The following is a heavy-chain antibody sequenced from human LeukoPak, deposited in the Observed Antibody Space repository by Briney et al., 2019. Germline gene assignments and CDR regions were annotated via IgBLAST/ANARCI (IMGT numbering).Heavy chain of an antibody. CDR1: GFTFSSYA. D-gene: IGHD3-9*01. V-gene: IGHV3-30*04. CDR3: ARDLVGRYFDSYGPRSYYGMDV. Sequence: GRSLRLSCAASGFTFSSYAMHWVRAAPGKGLEWVAVISYDGSIKYYADSVKGRFTISRDNSKNTLYLQMNSLRAEVTAVYYCARDLVGRYFDSYGPRSYYGMDVWGKGTTVTVSS. J-gene: IGHJ6*04. CDR2: ISYDGSIK.